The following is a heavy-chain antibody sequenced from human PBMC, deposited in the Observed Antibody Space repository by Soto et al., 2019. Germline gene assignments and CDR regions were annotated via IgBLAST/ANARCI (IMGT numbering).Heavy chain of an antibody. CDR3: AKLVIGYCSGNTCDDY. J-gene: IGHJ4*02. D-gene: IGHD2-15*01. CDR1: GFTFSYG. CDR2: ISYDSSNK. Sequence: VQLLESGGGLIQPGGSLRLSCAASGFTFSYGIHWLRQAPGQGLEWGASISYDSSNKFYGASVKGRFTISRDNSKNTQFLQMNSLRAEDTAVYYCAKLVIGYCSGNTCDDYWGQGTLVAVSS. V-gene: IGHV3-30*18.